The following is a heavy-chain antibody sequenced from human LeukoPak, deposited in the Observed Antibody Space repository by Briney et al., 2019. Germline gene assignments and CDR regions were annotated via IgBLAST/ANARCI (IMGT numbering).Heavy chain of an antibody. J-gene: IGHJ4*02. CDR3: AKDRVGAMLYFDY. V-gene: IGHV3-23*01. CDR1: GFTFSSYG. D-gene: IGHD1-26*01. CDR2: LSGSGGTT. Sequence: PGGSLRLSCSASGFTFSSYGMSWVRQAPGKGLEWFSGLSGSGGTTYYVDSVKGRVTISRDNSKNTLYLQMNSLRAEDTAVYYCAKDRVGAMLYFDYWGQGTLVTVSS.